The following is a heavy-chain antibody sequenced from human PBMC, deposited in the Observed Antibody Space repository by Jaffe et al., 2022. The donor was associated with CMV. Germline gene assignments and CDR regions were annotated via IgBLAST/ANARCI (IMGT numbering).Heavy chain of an antibody. D-gene: IGHD3-10*01. V-gene: IGHV3-7*03. CDR3: ARKCGDSGSFYDS. J-gene: IGHJ5*01. Sequence: EVQLVESGGDLVQPGGSLRLSCAASGFTFSDYWMTWVRQAPGKGLEWVANIKQDESEKYYVDSVKGRFTISRDNAKNSLFLQMNSLRVDDSAVYYCARKCGDSGSFYDSWGQGTLVTVSS. CDR1: GFTFSDYW. CDR2: IKQDESEK.